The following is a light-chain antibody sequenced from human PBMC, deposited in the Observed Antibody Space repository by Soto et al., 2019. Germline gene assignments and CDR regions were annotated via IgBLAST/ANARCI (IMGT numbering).Light chain of an antibody. CDR2: YVS. J-gene: IGKJ2*01. CDR3: QQSYDLPRT. Sequence: DIQLTQSPSSLSASVGVTVTISCRTNQSVSKYMNWYQQKPVTAPKPLIYYVSSLQSGVPSRFSGSGSATDFTLTISSLQTEDFATYYCQQSYDLPRTFGQGTRLDIK. V-gene: IGKV1-39*01. CDR1: QSVSKY.